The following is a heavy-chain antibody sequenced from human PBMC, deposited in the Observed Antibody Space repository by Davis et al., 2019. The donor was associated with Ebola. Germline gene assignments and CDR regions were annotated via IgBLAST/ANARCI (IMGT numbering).Heavy chain of an antibody. D-gene: IGHD3-16*01. CDR1: GYSFTSYG. CDR3: ARDQGVLDAFDI. J-gene: IGHJ3*02. Sequence: SVQVSCKASGYSFTSYGINWVRQATGQGLEWMGGIIPILGIANYAQKFQGRVTITADESTSTAYMELSSLRSEDTAVYYCARDQGVLDAFDIWGQGTMVTVSS. CDR2: IIPILGIA. V-gene: IGHV1-69*10.